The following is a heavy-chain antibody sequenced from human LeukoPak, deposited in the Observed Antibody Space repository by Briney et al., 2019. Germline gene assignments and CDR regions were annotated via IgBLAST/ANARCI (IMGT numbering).Heavy chain of an antibody. CDR1: GFTFSSYA. CDR3: ARVLPLKLWLGESSPEAFDL. V-gene: IGHV3-30*04. D-gene: IGHD3-10*01. CDR2: ISCDGSNK. Sequence: GGSLRLSCAASGFTFSSYAMHWVRQAPGKGLEWVSVISCDGSNKYYADSVKGRFTISRDNSKNTLYLQMNSLAAEDTAGYYCARVLPLKLWLGESSPEAFDLWGQGTMVTVSS. J-gene: IGHJ3*01.